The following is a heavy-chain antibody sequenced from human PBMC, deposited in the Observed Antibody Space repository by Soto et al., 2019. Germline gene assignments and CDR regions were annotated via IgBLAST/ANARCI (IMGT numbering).Heavy chain of an antibody. CDR3: ARGWDYTDYYGDF. J-gene: IGHJ4*02. CDR1: GYGFMNYG. Sequence: ASVKVSCMASGYGFMNYGISWVRQAPGQGLEWMGWISTYSGNTDYAQKFQDRVTMTADASINTAYMELRNLRSDDTAVYYCARGWDYTDYYGDFWGQGTLVTVSS. D-gene: IGHD4-17*01. CDR2: ISTYSGNT. V-gene: IGHV1-18*01.